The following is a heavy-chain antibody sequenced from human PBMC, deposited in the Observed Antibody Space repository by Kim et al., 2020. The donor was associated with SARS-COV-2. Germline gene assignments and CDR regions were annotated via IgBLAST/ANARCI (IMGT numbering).Heavy chain of an antibody. Sequence: YAEPWNGTVTISRDNSENTLYLQLNSLGAENTAVYYCAKNLDDYGTYYFDYWGQGTLVTVSS. J-gene: IGHJ4*02. V-gene: IGHV3-23*03. D-gene: IGHD4-17*01. CDR3: AKNLDDYGTYYFDY.